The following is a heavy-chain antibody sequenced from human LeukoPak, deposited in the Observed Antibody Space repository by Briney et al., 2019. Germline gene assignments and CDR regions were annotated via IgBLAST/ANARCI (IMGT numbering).Heavy chain of an antibody. CDR3: AKDPLAYYESRGYYSPFHH. CDR2: IYSGGST. J-gene: IGHJ1*01. Sequence: SGGSLRLSYAASGFTVSSNYMSWVRQAPGKGLEWVSVIYSGGSTYYADSVKGRFTISRDNSKNTLYLQMNSLTAEDTAVYYCAKDPLAYYESRGYYSPFHHWGQGTLVTVSS. CDR1: GFTVSSNY. V-gene: IGHV3-66*01. D-gene: IGHD3-22*01.